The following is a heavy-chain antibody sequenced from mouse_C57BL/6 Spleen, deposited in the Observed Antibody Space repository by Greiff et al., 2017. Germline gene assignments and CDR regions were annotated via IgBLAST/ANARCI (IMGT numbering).Heavy chain of an antibody. J-gene: IGHJ4*01. V-gene: IGHV1-15*01. D-gene: IGHD1-1*01. CDR2: IDPETGGT. CDR3: TRSGGSSSYYYAMDY. Sequence: QVQLQQSGAELVRPGASVTLSCKASGYTFTDYEMHWVKQTPVHGLEWIGAIDPETGGTAYNQKFKGKAILTADKSSSTAYMELRSLTSEDSAVXYCTRSGGSSSYYYAMDYWGQGTSVTVSS. CDR1: GYTFTDYE.